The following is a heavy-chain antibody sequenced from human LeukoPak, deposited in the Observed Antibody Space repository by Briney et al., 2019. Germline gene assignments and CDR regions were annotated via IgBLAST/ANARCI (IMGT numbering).Heavy chain of an antibody. V-gene: IGHV1-2*06. CDR3: ARDFQWPRRYSYGY. J-gene: IGHJ4*02. CDR2: INPNSGGT. Sequence: ASVKVSCKASGYTFTGYYMHWVRQAPGQGLEWMGRINPNSGGTNYAQKFQGRVTMTRDTSISTAYMELSRLRSDDTAVYYCARDFQWPRRYSYGYWGQGTLVTVSS. CDR1: GYTFTGYY. D-gene: IGHD5-18*01.